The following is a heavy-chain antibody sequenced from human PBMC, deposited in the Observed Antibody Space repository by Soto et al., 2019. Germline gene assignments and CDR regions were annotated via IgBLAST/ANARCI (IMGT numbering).Heavy chain of an antibody. D-gene: IGHD5-18*01. CDR1: GGSISSSSYY. CDR3: ALYSYGTLYYFDY. Sequence: PSETLSLTCTVSGGSISSSSYYWGWIRQPPGKGLEWIGSIYYSGSTYYNPSLKSRVTISVDTSKNQFSLKLSSVTAADTAVYYCALYSYGTLYYFDYWGQGTLVTVSS. CDR2: IYYSGST. J-gene: IGHJ4*02. V-gene: IGHV4-39*01.